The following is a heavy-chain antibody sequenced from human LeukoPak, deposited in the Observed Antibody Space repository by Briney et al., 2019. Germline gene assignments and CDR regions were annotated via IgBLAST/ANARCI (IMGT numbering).Heavy chain of an antibody. V-gene: IGHV5-51*01. J-gene: IGHJ4*02. CDR2: IDPGDSET. CDR3: VRLGEGCYYDSGGFYY. CDR1: GYSFSNYN. D-gene: IGHD3-22*01. Sequence: GESLKISCKASGYSFSNYNIAWVRQLPGKGLEWMGIIDPGDSETTYSPSFQGQVTISADKSLTTIYLQWSSLKASDTAMDYCVRLGEGCYYDSGGFYYWGQGTLVTVSS.